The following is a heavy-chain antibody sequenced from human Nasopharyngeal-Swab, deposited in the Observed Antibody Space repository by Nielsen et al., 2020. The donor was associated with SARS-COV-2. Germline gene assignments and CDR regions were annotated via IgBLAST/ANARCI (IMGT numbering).Heavy chain of an antibody. CDR2: IYYSGST. V-gene: IGHV4-59*01. J-gene: IGHJ6*03. CDR3: ARGPDRNYDFWSGYYTPSSYYYYYMDV. Sequence: WIRQPPGKGLEWIGYIYYSGSTNYNPSLKSRVTTSVDTSKNQFSLKLSSVTAADTAVYYCARGPDRNYDFWSGYYTPSSYYYYYMDVWGKGTTVTVSS. D-gene: IGHD3-3*01.